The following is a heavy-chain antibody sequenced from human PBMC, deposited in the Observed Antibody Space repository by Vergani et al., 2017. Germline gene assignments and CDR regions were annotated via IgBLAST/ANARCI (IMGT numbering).Heavy chain of an antibody. V-gene: IGHV1-46*03. Sequence: QVQVVQSGAEVKKSGASVKVSCKTSGYTFSNDYMHWVRQAPGQGLEWMGIINPSGGHTNYAQKCQGRVTMTRDTSTSTVYMELSSLRSEDTAIDYCARGDYGILTGYRYWGQGTLVTVSA. J-gene: IGHJ4*02. CDR3: ARGDYGILTGYRY. D-gene: IGHD3-9*01. CDR2: INPSGGHT. CDR1: GYTFSNDY.